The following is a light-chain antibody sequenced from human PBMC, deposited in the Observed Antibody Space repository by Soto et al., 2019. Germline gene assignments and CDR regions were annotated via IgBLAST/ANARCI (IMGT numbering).Light chain of an antibody. CDR1: QSVSSSY. CDR3: QQYSNCPLT. J-gene: IGKJ4*01. V-gene: IGKV3-15*01. CDR2: GAS. Sequence: EIVMTHSPVILSVSPWEIATLSCRASQSVSSSYLAWYQQKPGQAPRLLIFGASTRAAGIPARFSGSGSGTEFTLTISSLQSEDFAVYYCQQYSNCPLTFGGGTKVDIK.